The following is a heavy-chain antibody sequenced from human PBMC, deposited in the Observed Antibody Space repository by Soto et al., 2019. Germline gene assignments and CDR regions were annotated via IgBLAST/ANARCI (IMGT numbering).Heavy chain of an antibody. CDR3: ARGGLEPSSWGMTA. D-gene: IGHD2-8*01. CDR1: GYSLTDFS. Sequence: GASVKVSCKVSGYSLTDFSMHWVRQAPGKGLEWVGRFDPDDGETIYAQIFQGRLTMTEDTLTDVAYMELSSLRSEDTAVYYCARGGLEPSSWGMTAGGQGPTVTVSS. CDR2: FDPDDGET. V-gene: IGHV1-24*01. J-gene: IGHJ6*02.